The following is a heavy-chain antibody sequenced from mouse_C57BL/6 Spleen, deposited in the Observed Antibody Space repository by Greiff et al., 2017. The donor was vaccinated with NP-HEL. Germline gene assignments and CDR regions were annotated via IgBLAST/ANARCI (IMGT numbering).Heavy chain of an antibody. J-gene: IGHJ3*01. D-gene: IGHD2-4*01. CDR2: IYPGSGST. V-gene: IGHV1-55*01. CDR3: AFYYDYDSSFAY. Sequence: QVQLQQSGPELVKPGASVKIPCKASGYTFTSYWITWVKQRPGQGLEWIGDIYPGSGSTNYNEKFKSKATLTVDTSSSTAYMQLSSLTSEDSAVYYCAFYYDYDSSFAYWGQGTLVTVSA. CDR1: GYTFTSYW.